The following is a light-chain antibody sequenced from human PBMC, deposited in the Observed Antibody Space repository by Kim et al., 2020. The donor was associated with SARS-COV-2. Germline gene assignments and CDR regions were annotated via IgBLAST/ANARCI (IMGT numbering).Light chain of an antibody. CDR2: QDS. CDR3: QAWDSSTS. CDR1: KLGDKY. Sequence: SYELTQPPSVSVSPGQTASITCSGDKLGDKYACWYQQKPGQSPVLVIYQDSKRSSGIPERFSGSNSGNTATLTISGTQAMDEADYYCQAWDSSTSFGGGT. J-gene: IGLJ2*01. V-gene: IGLV3-1*01.